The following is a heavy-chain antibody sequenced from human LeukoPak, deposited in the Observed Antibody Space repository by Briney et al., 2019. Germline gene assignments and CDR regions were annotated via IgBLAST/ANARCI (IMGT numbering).Heavy chain of an antibody. D-gene: IGHD2-8*01. CDR1: GFTFSSYT. CDR2: ISYDGSNK. J-gene: IGHJ6*03. CDR3: AKFGGYCTNGVCYEYYYYYYYMDV. Sequence: PGGSLRLSCAASGFTFSSYTMNWVRQAPGKGLEWVAVISYDGSNKYYADSVKGRFTISRDNSKNTLYLQMNSLRAEDTAVYYCAKFGGYCTNGVCYEYYYYYYYMDVWGKGTTVTVSS. V-gene: IGHV3-30*18.